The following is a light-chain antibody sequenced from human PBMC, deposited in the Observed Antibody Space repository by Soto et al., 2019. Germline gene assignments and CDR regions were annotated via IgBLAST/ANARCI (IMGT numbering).Light chain of an antibody. J-gene: IGKJ4*01. CDR1: QSISSY. Sequence: DIQMTQSPSSLSASVGDRVAITCRASQSISSYLAWYQQKPGKVPKLLIYAASTLQSGVSSRFSGSGAGTDFTLTISCLQPEDVATYYCQKYNSAPRTFGGGTKGDIK. CDR2: AAS. CDR3: QKYNSAPRT. V-gene: IGKV1-27*01.